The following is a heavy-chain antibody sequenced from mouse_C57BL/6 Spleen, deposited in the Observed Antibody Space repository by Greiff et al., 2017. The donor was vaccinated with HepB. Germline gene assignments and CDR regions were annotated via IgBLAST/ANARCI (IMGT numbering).Heavy chain of an antibody. J-gene: IGHJ2*01. CDR2: INPSSGYT. Sequence: QVQLQQPGAELVMPGASVKLSCKASGYTFTSYWMHWVKQRPGQGLEWIGYINPSSGYTKYNQKFKDKATLTADKSSSTAYMQLSSLTYEDSAVYYCARSQFSVGATDYWGQGTTLTVSS. V-gene: IGHV1-7*01. CDR1: GYTFTSYW. CDR3: ARSQFSVGATDY. D-gene: IGHD1-1*01.